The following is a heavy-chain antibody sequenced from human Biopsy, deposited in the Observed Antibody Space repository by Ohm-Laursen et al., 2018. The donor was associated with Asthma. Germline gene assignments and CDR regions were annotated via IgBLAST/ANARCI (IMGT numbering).Heavy chain of an antibody. Sequence: GASVKVSCKLSGYSLTDLSMHRVRQAPGQGLEWMGGHDHEEGGTVNARRFQGRVTMTEDTSTDTAYMELSSLSSDDTAVYYCASDFPKDYVRYNFQFWGQGPWSPSPQ. D-gene: IGHD4-17*01. V-gene: IGHV1-24*01. J-gene: IGHJ4*02. CDR1: GYSLTDLS. CDR3: ASDFPKDYVRYNFQF. CDR2: HDHEEGGT.